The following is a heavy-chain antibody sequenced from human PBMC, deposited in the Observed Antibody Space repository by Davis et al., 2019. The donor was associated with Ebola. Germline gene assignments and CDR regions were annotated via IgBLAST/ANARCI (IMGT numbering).Heavy chain of an antibody. CDR1: GGSISSSSYY. Sequence: SETLSLTCTVSGGSISSSSYYWGWIRQPPGKGLEWIGYIYYSGSTNYNPSLKSRVTISVDTSKNQFSLKLSSGTAADTAVYYCARGRRYSYGPPRYWGQGTLVTVSS. J-gene: IGHJ4*02. CDR2: IYYSGST. V-gene: IGHV4-61*05. D-gene: IGHD5-18*01. CDR3: ARGRRYSYGPPRY.